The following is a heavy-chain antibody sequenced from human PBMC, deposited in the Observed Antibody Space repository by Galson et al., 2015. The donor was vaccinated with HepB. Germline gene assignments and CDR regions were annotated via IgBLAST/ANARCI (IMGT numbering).Heavy chain of an antibody. CDR1: GFTFSSYA. J-gene: IGHJ5*02. V-gene: IGHV3-23*01. D-gene: IGHD3-10*01. CDR3: VKGYYYGSGSYVGNWFDP. CDR2: ISGSDGGSGGST. Sequence: SLRLSCAASGFTFSSYAMSWVRQAPGKGLEWVSAISGSDGGSGGSTYYADSVKGRFTISRDNSKNTLYLQMNSLRAEDTAVYYCVKGYYYGSGSYVGNWFDPWGQGTLVTVSS.